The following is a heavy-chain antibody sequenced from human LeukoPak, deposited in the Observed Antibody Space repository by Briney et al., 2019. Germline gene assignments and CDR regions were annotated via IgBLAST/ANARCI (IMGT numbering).Heavy chain of an antibody. V-gene: IGHV3-33*01. Sequence: PGGSLRLSCAASGFTFSSYGMHWVRQAPGKGLEWVAVIWYDGSNKDYSDSVKGRFTISRDNSKNTLYLQMNSLRADDTGVYYCARATFAMVRGVKDYWGPGTLVTVSS. CDR1: GFTFSSYG. CDR2: IWYDGSNK. CDR3: ARATFAMVRGVKDY. D-gene: IGHD3-10*01. J-gene: IGHJ4*02.